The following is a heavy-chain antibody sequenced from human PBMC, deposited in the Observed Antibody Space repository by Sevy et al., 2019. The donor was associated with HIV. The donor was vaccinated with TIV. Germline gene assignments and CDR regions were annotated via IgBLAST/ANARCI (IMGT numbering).Heavy chain of an antibody. Sequence: GGSLRLSCAAPGFTFSSYGMHWVRQAPGKGLEWVAVIWYDGSNKYYADSVKGRFTISRDNSKNTLYLQMNSLRAEDTAVYYCARDSTFWSGSYYYGMDVWGQGTTVTVSS. V-gene: IGHV3-33*01. D-gene: IGHD3-3*01. CDR1: GFTFSSYG. CDR3: ARDSTFWSGSYYYGMDV. CDR2: IWYDGSNK. J-gene: IGHJ6*02.